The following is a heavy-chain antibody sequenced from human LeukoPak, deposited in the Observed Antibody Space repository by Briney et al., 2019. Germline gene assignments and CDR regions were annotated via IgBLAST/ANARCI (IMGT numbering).Heavy chain of an antibody. Sequence: PGGSLRLSCAASGFTVSSNYMSWVRQAPGKGLEWVSVIYSGGSTYYADSVKGRFTISRDNSKNTLYLQMNSLRAEDTAVYYCARCYCDDYNYYYYYYMDVWGKGTTVTVSS. D-gene: IGHD4-11*01. CDR1: GFTVSSNY. V-gene: IGHV3-53*01. CDR3: ARCYCDDYNYYYYYYMDV. CDR2: IYSGGST. J-gene: IGHJ6*03.